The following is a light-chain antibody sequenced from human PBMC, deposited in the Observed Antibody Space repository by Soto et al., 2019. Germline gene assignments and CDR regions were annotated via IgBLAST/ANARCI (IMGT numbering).Light chain of an antibody. CDR2: DAS. CDR1: QSVGSK. J-gene: IGKJ4*01. V-gene: IGKV3D-15*01. CDR3: QQYGDWPGA. Sequence: EVVMTQSPPTLSVSPGERATLSCRASQSVGSKLAWYQQRPGQAPRLLIYDASNRATGIPARFSGSGSGTEFSLTISSLQSEDFAVYSCQQYGDWPGAFGGGDQGGYQ.